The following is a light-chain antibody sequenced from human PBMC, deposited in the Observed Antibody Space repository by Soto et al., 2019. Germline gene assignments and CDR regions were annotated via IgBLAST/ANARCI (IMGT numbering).Light chain of an antibody. J-gene: IGKJ1*01. Sequence: EIVLTPSPATLSLSPGERATLSCRASQSVSSYLAWYQQKLGQAPRLLIYDASNRATGIPARFSGSGSGTDFTLTISSLEPEDFAVYYCQQRSKWPPTFGQGTKVDIK. CDR3: QQRSKWPPT. CDR2: DAS. V-gene: IGKV3-11*01. CDR1: QSVSSY.